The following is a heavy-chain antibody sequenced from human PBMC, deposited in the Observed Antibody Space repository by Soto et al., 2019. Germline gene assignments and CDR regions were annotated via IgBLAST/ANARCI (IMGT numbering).Heavy chain of an antibody. D-gene: IGHD3-22*01. CDR1: GGSISSSSYY. CDR3: ASVGYYDSCDY. Sequence: PSETLSLTCTVSGGSISSSSYYWGWIRQPPGKGLEWIGSIYYSGSTYYNPSLKSRVTISVDTSKNQFSLKLSSVTAADTAVYYCASVGYYDSCDYWGQGTLITVSS. J-gene: IGHJ4*02. CDR2: IYYSGST. V-gene: IGHV4-39*01.